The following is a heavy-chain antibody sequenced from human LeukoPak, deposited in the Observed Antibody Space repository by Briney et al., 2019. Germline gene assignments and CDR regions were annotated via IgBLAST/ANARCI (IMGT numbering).Heavy chain of an antibody. Sequence: ASVKVSCKASGYTFTSYDINWVRQAPGQGLEWTGWMNPNSGNTGYAQKFQGRVTITRNTSISTAYMELSSLRSEDTAVYYCARGKYYDFWSGYFLVGWFDPWGQGTLVTVSS. V-gene: IGHV1-8*03. CDR2: MNPNSGNT. D-gene: IGHD3-3*01. CDR3: ARGKYYDFWSGYFLVGWFDP. J-gene: IGHJ5*02. CDR1: GYTFTSYD.